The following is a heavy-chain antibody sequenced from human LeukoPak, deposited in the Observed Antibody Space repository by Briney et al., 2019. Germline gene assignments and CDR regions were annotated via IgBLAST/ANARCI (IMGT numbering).Heavy chain of an antibody. CDR2: IYHSGST. V-gene: IGHV4-4*02. D-gene: IGHD3-22*01. CDR3: ARDLYYYDSSGYYGGDAFDI. J-gene: IGHJ3*02. CDR1: GGSISSSNW. Sequence: SETLSLTCAVSGGSISSSNWWSWVRQPPGKGPEWIGEIYHSGSTNYNPSLKSRVTISVDKSKNQFSLKLSSVTAADTAVYYCARDLYYYDSSGYYGGDAFDIWGQGTMVTVSS.